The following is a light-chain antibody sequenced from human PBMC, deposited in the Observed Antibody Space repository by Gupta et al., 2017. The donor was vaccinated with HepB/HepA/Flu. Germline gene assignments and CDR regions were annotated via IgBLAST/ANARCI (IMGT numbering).Light chain of an antibody. CDR3: SAWDSSLSAHV. J-gene: IGLJ1*01. CDR1: SDNVGNQG. CDR2: RSN. V-gene: IGLV10-54*04. Sequence: QAGLTQPPSVSKDLRQTATLTCTGNSDNVGNQGAVWLQQHPGHPPKLLSYRSNNRPSGISERFSASRSGNTASLTITGLQPEDEADYVCSAWDSSLSAHVFGTGTKVTVL.